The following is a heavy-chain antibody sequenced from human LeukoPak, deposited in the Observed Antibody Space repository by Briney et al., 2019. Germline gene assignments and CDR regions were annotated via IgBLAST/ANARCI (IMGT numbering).Heavy chain of an antibody. CDR1: GFTFSSYG. Sequence: PGGSLRPSCAASGFTFSSYGMHWVRQAPGKGLEWVAFIRYDGSNKYYADSVKGRFTISRDNSKNTLYLQMNSLRAEDTAVYYCAKDRSGSSDSGYAHWGQGTLVTVSS. J-gene: IGHJ4*02. V-gene: IGHV3-30*02. D-gene: IGHD5-12*01. CDR3: AKDRSGSSDSGYAH. CDR2: IRYDGSNK.